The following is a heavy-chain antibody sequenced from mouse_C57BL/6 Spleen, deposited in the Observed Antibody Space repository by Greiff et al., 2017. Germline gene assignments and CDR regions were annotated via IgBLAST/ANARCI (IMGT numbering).Heavy chain of an antibody. CDR3: ARDSNYWYFDV. V-gene: IGHV1-54*01. D-gene: IGHD2-5*01. CDR2: INPGSGGT. CDR1: GYAFTNYL. Sequence: VQLVESGAELVRPGTSVKVSCKASGYAFTNYLIEWVKQRPGQGLEWIGVINPGSGGTNYNEKFKGKATLTADKSSSTAYMQLSSLTSEDSAVYFCARDSNYWYFDVWGTGTTVTVSS. J-gene: IGHJ1*03.